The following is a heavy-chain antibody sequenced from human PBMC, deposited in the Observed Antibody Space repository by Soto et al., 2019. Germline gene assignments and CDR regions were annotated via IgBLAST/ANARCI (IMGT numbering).Heavy chain of an antibody. Sequence: QVQLVQSGAEVKKPGSSVKVSCKASGGTFSSYTISWVRQAPGQGLEWMGRIIPILGIANYAQKFQGRVTITADKSTSTAYMELSSLRSEDTAVYYCARDDCSGGSGYGGFDYWGQGTLVTVSS. D-gene: IGHD2-15*01. V-gene: IGHV1-69*08. J-gene: IGHJ4*02. CDR3: ARDDCSGGSGYGGFDY. CDR1: GGTFSSYT. CDR2: IIPILGIA.